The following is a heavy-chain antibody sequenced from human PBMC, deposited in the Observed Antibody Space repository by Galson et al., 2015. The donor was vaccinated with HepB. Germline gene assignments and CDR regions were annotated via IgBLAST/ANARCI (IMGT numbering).Heavy chain of an antibody. CDR2: ISDRGGST. D-gene: IGHD1-1*01. J-gene: IGHJ6*02. Sequence: SLRLSCAASGFPFSDYGMSWVRQAPGKGLEWGPSISDRGGSTLNEDPGKGRFTISRDNSRDTLYLQMSSLRADDTAVYYCAKDLGGGTGFYYGLDVWGQGTTVTVSS. CDR3: AKDLGGGTGFYYGLDV. V-gene: IGHV3-23*01. CDR1: GFPFSDYG.